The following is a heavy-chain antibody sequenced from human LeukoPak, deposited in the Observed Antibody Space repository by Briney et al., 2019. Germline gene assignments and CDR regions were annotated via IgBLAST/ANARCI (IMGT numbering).Heavy chain of an antibody. J-gene: IGHJ3*02. Sequence: GGSLRLSCAASGFTFSDYYMSWIRQAPGKGLEWVANIKQDGSEKYYVDSVKGRFTISRDNAKNSLYLQMNSLRAEDTAVYYCARDPRAFDIWGQGTMVTVS. CDR1: GFTFSDYY. V-gene: IGHV3-7*01. CDR3: ARDPRAFDI. CDR2: IKQDGSEK.